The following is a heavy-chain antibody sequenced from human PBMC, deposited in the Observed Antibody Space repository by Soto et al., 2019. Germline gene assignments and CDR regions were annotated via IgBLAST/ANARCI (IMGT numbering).Heavy chain of an antibody. J-gene: IGHJ5*02. CDR3: ATDSAGRGPFDP. D-gene: IGHD3-10*01. CDR1: GCSFSTNY. V-gene: IGHV4-59*13. Sequence: XETLSLTCTISGCSFSTNYWSWIRQAPGKGLEWIGYTYYTGSTKYNPSLKSRASISVDTSKNQFSLTLNSAAAADTAVYYCATDSAGRGPFDPWGPGILVTVSS. CDR2: TYYTGST.